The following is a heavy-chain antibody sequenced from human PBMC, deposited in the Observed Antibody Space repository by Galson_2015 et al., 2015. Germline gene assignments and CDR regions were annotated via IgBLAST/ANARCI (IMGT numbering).Heavy chain of an antibody. V-gene: IGHV3-23*01. Sequence: SLRLSCAASGFTFSSYATNWVRQPPGKGLEWVSGISGSGGTTYYADSVKGRFTISRDNSKNTLYLQMNRLRAEDTAVYYCAKDWSIGYGTQKAWYVDLWGRGTLVTVSS. J-gene: IGHJ2*01. CDR2: ISGSGGTT. D-gene: IGHD5-18*01. CDR3: AKDWSIGYGTQKAWYVDL. CDR1: GFTFSSYA.